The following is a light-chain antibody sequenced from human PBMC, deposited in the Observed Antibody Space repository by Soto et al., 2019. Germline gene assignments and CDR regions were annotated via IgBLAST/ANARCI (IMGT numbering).Light chain of an antibody. Sequence: EIVMTQSPATLSVSPGERATLSCRASQSVSSNLAWYHQKPGQAPRLLIYGASNRATGIPARFSGSGSGTEFSITISSLQSEDFAVYYCQQYNIWPYTFGQGTKLEIK. CDR3: QQYNIWPYT. V-gene: IGKV3-15*01. J-gene: IGKJ2*01. CDR1: QSVSSN. CDR2: GAS.